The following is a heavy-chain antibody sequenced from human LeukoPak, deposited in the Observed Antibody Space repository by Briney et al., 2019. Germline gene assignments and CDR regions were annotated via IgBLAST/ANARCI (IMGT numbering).Heavy chain of an antibody. D-gene: IGHD6-13*01. CDR1: GYTFTGYY. CDR3: ARVYSLGIAAAGY. V-gene: IGHV1-2*04. CDR2: INPNSGGT. Sequence: ASVKVSCKASGYTFTGYYMHWVRQAPGQGLEWMGWINPNSGGTNYAQKFQGWVTMTRDTSISTAYMELSRLRSDDTAVYYCARVYSLGIAAAGYWGQGTLVTVSS. J-gene: IGHJ4*02.